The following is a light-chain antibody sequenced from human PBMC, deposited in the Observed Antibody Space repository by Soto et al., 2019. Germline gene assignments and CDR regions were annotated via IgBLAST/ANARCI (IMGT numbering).Light chain of an antibody. CDR2: LGS. CDR3: MQALQTPLT. V-gene: IGKV2-28*01. CDR1: QSLLHSNGYTY. J-gene: IGKJ1*01. Sequence: DIVMTQSPLSLPVTPGEPASISCRSSQSLLHSNGYTYLDWYLQKPGQSPQLLIYLGSNRASGVPDRISGSGSGTDFTLKISRVEAEDGGVYYCMQALQTPLTFGQGTKVEIK.